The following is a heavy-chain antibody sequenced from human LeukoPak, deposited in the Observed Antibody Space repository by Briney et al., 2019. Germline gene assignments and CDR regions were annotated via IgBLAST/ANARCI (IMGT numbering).Heavy chain of an antibody. J-gene: IGHJ3*02. CDR1: GFTFSTYS. Sequence: GGSLRLSCAASGFTFSTYSMAWVRQAPGKGLEWVSSTNRNGDDLYYAASVKGRFIVTRDNPRDTLFPQMNGLRAEDTAVYYCAKGNPSIVGSRDPFDIWGQGTMVTVSS. CDR2: TNRNGDDL. CDR3: AKGNPSIVGSRDPFDI. D-gene: IGHD1-26*01. V-gene: IGHV3-23*05.